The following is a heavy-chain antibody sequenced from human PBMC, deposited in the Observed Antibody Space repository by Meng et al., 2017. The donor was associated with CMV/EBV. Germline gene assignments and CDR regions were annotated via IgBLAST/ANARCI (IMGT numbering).Heavy chain of an antibody. CDR3: ARGVVTMIVVYDP. V-gene: IGHV4-39*07. D-gene: IGHD3-22*01. CDR2: IYYSGST. CDR1: GGSISSRSYY. Sequence: LQPRDSGPGLVKPSETLSLTCTVSGGSISSRSYYWGWIRQPPGKGLEWIGSIYYSGSTYYNPSLKSRVTISVDTSKNQFSLKLSSVTAADTAVYYCARGVVTMIVVYDPWGQGTLVTVSS. J-gene: IGHJ5*02.